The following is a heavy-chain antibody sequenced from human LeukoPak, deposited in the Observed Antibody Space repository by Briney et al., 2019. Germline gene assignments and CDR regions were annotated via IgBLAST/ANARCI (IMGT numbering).Heavy chain of an antibody. CDR3: AKDRSSLGRSSSLDY. CDR2: VNSDGTRT. D-gene: IGHD6-13*01. J-gene: IGHJ4*02. V-gene: IGHV3-74*01. CDR1: GFTFSYYW. Sequence: GGSLRLSCAGSGFTFSYYWMHWVRQAPGKGLVWVSRVNSDGTRTSYADSVKGRFTISRDNAKNSLYLQMNSLRAEDTALYYCAKDRSSLGRSSSLDYWGQGTLVTVS.